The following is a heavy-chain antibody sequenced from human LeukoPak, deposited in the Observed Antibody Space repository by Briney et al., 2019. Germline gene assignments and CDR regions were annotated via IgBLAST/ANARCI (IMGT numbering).Heavy chain of an antibody. CDR1: GFTLGDYA. CDR2: ISSSSTI. J-gene: IGHJ4*02. Sequence: PGGALRLSCTASGFTLGDYAMSWVRQAPGEGLEWVSYISSSSTIYYADSVKGRFTISRDNAKNSLYLQMNSLRAEDTAVYYCAREGGYGDYFDYWGQGTLVTVSS. V-gene: IGHV3-69-1*01. CDR3: AREGGYGDYFDY. D-gene: IGHD4-17*01.